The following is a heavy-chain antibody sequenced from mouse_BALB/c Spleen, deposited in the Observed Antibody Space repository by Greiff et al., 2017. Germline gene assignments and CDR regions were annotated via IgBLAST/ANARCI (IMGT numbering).Heavy chain of an antibody. D-gene: IGHD3-3*01. Sequence: VQLQQSGAELVRPGALVKLSCKASGFNIKDYYMHWVKQRPEQGLEWIGWIDPENGNTIYDPKFQGKASITADTSSNTAYLQLSSLTSEDTAVYYCARAPGLEYYAMDYWGQGTSVTVSS. CDR3: ARAPGLEYYAMDY. CDR1: GFNIKDYY. CDR2: IDPENGNT. J-gene: IGHJ4*01. V-gene: IGHV14-1*02.